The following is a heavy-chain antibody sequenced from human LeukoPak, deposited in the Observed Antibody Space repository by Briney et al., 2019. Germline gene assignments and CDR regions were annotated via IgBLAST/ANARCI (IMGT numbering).Heavy chain of an antibody. J-gene: IGHJ4*02. D-gene: IGHD3-10*01. CDR3: ATVGMVRGVTPYYFDY. CDR1: GGTFSSYA. V-gene: IGHV1-69*13. Sequence: SVKVSCKASGGTFSSYAISWVRQAPGQGLEWMXXIIPIFGTANYAQKFQGRVTITADESTSTAYMELSSLRSEDTAVYYCATVGMVRGVTPYYFDYWGQGTLVTVSS. CDR2: IIPIFGTA.